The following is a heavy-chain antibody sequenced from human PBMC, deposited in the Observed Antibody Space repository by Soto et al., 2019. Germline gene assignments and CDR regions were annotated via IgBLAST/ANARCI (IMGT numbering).Heavy chain of an antibody. Sequence: LGGSLRLSCAAPGFTFSSHALKWVRQAPGKGLEWVSLIGESGTPTYYADSVKGRFTISRDNSGNTLFLEMYSLRAEDTAVYYCARYIPGVRYYGMDVWGQGTTVTVSS. CDR2: IGESGTPT. J-gene: IGHJ6*02. CDR1: GFTFSSHA. D-gene: IGHD2-2*01. V-gene: IGHV3-23*01. CDR3: ARYIPGVRYYGMDV.